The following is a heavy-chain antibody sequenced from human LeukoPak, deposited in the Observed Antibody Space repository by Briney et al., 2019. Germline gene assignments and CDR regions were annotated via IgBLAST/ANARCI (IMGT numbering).Heavy chain of an antibody. CDR2: INQDGSEK. V-gene: IGHV3-7*01. J-gene: IGHJ4*02. Sequence: PGGSLRLSCAASGFTFSDYYMTWVRQAPGKGLEWVANINQDGSEKNYVDSVKGRFTISRDNAKNSLYLQMNSLRDEDTALYYCASSYYYDGDYWGQGTLVTVSS. CDR3: ASSYYYDGDY. D-gene: IGHD3-22*01. CDR1: GFTFSDYY.